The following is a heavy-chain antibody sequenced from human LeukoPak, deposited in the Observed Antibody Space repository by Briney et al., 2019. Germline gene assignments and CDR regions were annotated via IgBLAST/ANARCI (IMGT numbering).Heavy chain of an antibody. J-gene: IGHJ4*02. CDR2: INGNGAST. CDR3: AKDQGYSYYYLDY. CDR1: GFTFNNHA. Sequence: GGSLRLSCAASGFTFNNHAMSWVRQAPGKGLEWVSGINGNGASTYYSDSVKGRFTISRDNSKNTPYLQMSSLRAEDTAIYYCAKDQGYSYYYLDYWGQGTLVTVSS. V-gene: IGHV3-23*01. D-gene: IGHD5-18*01.